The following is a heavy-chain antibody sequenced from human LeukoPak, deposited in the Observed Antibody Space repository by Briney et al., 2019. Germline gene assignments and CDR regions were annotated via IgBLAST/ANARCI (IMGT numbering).Heavy chain of an antibody. J-gene: IGHJ4*02. Sequence: PGGSLRLSCAASGFTFDDYAMHWVRQAPGKGLEWVSLISGDGGSTYYADSVKGRFTISRDNTKNSLYLQMNSLRSEDTALYYCAKVRVGEQWLASWRYYFDYWGQGTLVTVSS. V-gene: IGHV3-43*02. CDR2: ISGDGGST. CDR3: AKVRVGEQWLASWRYYFDY. D-gene: IGHD6-19*01. CDR1: GFTFDDYA.